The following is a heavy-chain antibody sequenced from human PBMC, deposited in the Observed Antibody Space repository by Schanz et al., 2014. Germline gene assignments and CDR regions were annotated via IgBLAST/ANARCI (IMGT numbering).Heavy chain of an antibody. V-gene: IGHV3-11*04. CDR1: GFTFRDYY. D-gene: IGHD2-15*01. CDR3: ARDRGYCSGGSCLTFDY. Sequence: QVQLVESGGGLVKPGGSLRLSCAASGFTFRDYYMSWIRQAPGKGLEWVSALSGSGGSTYYADSVKGRFTISRDNSKNTLYLQMNTLRAEDTAVYYCARDRGYCSGGSCLTFDYWGQGTLVTVSS. J-gene: IGHJ4*02. CDR2: LSGSGGST.